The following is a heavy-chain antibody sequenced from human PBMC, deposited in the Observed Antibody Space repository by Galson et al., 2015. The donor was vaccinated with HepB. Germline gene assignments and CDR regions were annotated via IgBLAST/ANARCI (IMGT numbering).Heavy chain of an antibody. D-gene: IGHD2-2*01. CDR1: GYTFTSYA. CDR2: INAGNGNT. Sequence: QSGAEVKKPGASVKVSCKASGYTFTSYAMHWVRQAPGQRLEWMGWINAGNGNTKYSQKFQGRVTITRDTSASTAYMELSSLRSEDAAVYYCARAGGGSSTSCFAACAFDIWGQGTMVTVSS. J-gene: IGHJ3*02. CDR3: ARAGGGSSTSCFAACAFDI. V-gene: IGHV1-3*01.